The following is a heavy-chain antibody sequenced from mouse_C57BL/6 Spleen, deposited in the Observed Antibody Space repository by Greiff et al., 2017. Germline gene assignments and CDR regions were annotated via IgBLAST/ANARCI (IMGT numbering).Heavy chain of an antibody. CDR1: GFTFSSYA. Sequence: DVHLVESGGGLVKPGGSLKLSCAASGFTFSSYAMSWVRQTPDKRLEWVATISDGGSYTYYPDNVKGRFTISRDNAKNNLYLQISHLKSEDTAMYYCASDQDYYVDYWGQGTTLTVSS. J-gene: IGHJ2*01. V-gene: IGHV5-4*01. D-gene: IGHD3-2*02. CDR3: ASDQDYYVDY. CDR2: ISDGGSYT.